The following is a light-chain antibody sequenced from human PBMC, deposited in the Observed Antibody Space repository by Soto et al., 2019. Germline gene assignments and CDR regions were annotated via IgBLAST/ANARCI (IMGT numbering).Light chain of an antibody. CDR1: QSVSSSS. CDR2: GAS. V-gene: IGKV3-20*01. J-gene: IGKJ5*01. Sequence: AFTPDPCSLSWTPGDRATLSCRASQSVSSSSLAWYQQNPGQAPRLLIYGASSRATGIPDRFSGSGSGTDFTLTISRLEPEDFAVYYCQQYGTSPITFGQGTRLEI. CDR3: QQYGTSPIT.